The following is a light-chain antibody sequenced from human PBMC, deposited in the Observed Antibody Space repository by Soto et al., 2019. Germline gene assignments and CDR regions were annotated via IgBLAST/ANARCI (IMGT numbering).Light chain of an antibody. CDR1: QSVSSSY. CDR3: QQYGSSPWT. J-gene: IGKJ1*01. CDR2: GAS. Sequence: EIVLTQSPGTLSLSPGERATLSCRASQSVSSSYLAWYQQKPGQAPGLLIYGASSRATGIPDRLSGSGSGTDFTLTISRLEPEDFAVYYCQQYGSSPWTFGQGTKVDIK. V-gene: IGKV3-20*01.